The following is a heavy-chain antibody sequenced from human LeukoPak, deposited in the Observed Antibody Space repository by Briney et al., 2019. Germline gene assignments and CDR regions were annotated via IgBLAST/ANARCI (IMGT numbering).Heavy chain of an antibody. J-gene: IGHJ4*02. CDR1: GNTFSAYY. V-gene: IGHV1-2*02. Sequence: ASVKVSCKASGNTFSAYYMHWVRQAPGQGLEWMGWINPISGGTNYAPKFQGRVTMTRDTSLSTAYMELTKLRSDDTAVYYCARDTEVTGVGPSWGQGTLVIVSS. CDR2: INPISGGT. CDR3: ARDTEVTGVGPS.